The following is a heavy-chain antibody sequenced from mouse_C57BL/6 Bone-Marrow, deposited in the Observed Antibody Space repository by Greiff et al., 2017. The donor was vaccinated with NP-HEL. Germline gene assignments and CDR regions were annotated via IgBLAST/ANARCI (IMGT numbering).Heavy chain of an antibody. CDR2: ISSGGSYT. D-gene: IGHD2-5*01. Sequence: EVMLVESGGDLVKPGGSLKLSCAASGFTFSSYGMSWVRQTPDKRLEWVATISSGGSYTSYPDSVKGRFTISRDNAKNTLYLQMSSLKSEDTAMYYCARHPLYYSNYVVFAYWGQGTLVTVSA. CDR3: ARHPLYYSNYVVFAY. J-gene: IGHJ3*01. CDR1: GFTFSSYG. V-gene: IGHV5-6*01.